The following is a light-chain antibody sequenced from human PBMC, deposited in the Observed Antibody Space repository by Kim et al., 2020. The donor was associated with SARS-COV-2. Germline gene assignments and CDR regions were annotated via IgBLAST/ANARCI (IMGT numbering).Light chain of an antibody. CDR2: GAS. V-gene: IGKV3-20*01. J-gene: IGKJ1*01. CDR3: QQYGSSPRT. CDR1: QSVSSNY. Sequence: PGERATLACRASQSVSSNYLAWYQQKPGQAPRLLIYGASSRATGIPDRFSGSGSGTDFTLTISRLEPEDFAVYYCQQYGSSPRTFGQGTKVDIK.